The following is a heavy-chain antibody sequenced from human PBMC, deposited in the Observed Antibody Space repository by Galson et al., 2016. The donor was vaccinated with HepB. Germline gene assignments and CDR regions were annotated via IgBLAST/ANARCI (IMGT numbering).Heavy chain of an antibody. CDR1: GFIFSTYG. V-gene: IGHV3-33*01. CDR2: IWYDGSKE. CDR3: VRGTIGWYGIDY. Sequence: SLRLSCAASGFIFSTYGMHWVRQAPGKGLEWLAVIWYDGSKEYYADSVKGRLIIPRDNSKNTLYLQMNSLRADDTAVYHCVRGTIGWYGIDYWGQGTLVTVSS. J-gene: IGHJ4*02. D-gene: IGHD6-19*01.